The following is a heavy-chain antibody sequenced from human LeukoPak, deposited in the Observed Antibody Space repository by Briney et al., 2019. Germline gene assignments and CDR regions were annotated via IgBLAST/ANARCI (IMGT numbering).Heavy chain of an antibody. CDR2: INHSGTT. V-gene: IGHV4-34*01. D-gene: IGHD2-15*01. CDR3: ARARGIVVVVDEDCYFDY. J-gene: IGHJ4*02. CDR1: GGSFSGYD. Sequence: SSETLSLTCAVYGGSFSGYDWTWIRQPPGKGVQWIGEINHSGTTNYNPSLKSRVTISVDTSQNQFSLKLSSVTAADTAVYYCARARGIVVVVDEDCYFDYWGQGTLVAVSS.